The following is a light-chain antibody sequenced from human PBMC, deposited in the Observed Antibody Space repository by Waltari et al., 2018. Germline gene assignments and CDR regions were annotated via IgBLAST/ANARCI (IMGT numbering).Light chain of an antibody. V-gene: IGLV4-60*03. Sequence: QPVLTQSSSTSASLGSSATLTCTLDSGHSTYIIACPHQQAGKAPRCLMKVEDSGNSKKGGEVPVRFSGSSSGADHYRAIFNLQSEDEADYYCETWDSNTRVFGGGTKLTVL. CDR3: ETWDSNTRV. CDR1: SGHSTYI. CDR2: VEDSGNS. J-gene: IGLJ3*02.